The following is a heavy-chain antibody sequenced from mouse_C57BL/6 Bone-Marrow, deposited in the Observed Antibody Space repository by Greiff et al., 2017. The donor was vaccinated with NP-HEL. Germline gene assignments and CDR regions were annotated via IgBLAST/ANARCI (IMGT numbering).Heavy chain of an antibody. CDR1: GFSLTSYA. D-gene: IGHD1-1*01. CDR2: IWTGGGT. CDR3: ARTYYYGSSTRYFDV. V-gene: IGHV2-9-1*01. J-gene: IGHJ1*03. Sequence: VKLVESGPGLVAPSQSLSITCTVSGFSLTSYAISWVRQPPGKGLEWLGVIWTGGGTNYNSALKSRLSISKDNSKSQVFLKMNSLQTDDTARYYCARTYYYGSSTRYFDVWGTGTTVTFSS.